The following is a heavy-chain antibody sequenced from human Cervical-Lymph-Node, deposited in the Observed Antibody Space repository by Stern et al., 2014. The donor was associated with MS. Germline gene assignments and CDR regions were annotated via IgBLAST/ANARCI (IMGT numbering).Heavy chain of an antibody. CDR1: GGSISSSTYY. CDR2: IYYTGGT. D-gene: IGHD3-10*01. J-gene: IGHJ4*02. Sequence: QVQLQESGPGLVKPSETLSLTCTVSGGSISSSTYYWGWIRQPPGKGLEWIGSIYYTGGTYNNPSLTSRLTISVDTSKNQFPLKLSSVTAADTAVYYCARSYGSGSYYDYWGQGTLVTVSS. CDR3: ARSYGSGSYYDY. V-gene: IGHV4-39*01.